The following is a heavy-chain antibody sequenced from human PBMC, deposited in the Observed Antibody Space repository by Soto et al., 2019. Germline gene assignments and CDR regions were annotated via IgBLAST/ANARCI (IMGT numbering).Heavy chain of an antibody. V-gene: IGHV1-69*13. CDR2: IIPIFGTA. D-gene: IGHD5-18*01. Sequence: SVKVSCKASGGTFSSYAISWVRQAPGQGLEWMGGIIPIFGTANYAQKFQGRVTITADESTSTAYMELSSLRSEDTAVYYCARRALHSYGYYAFDIWGQGTMVTVSS. J-gene: IGHJ3*02. CDR3: ARRALHSYGYYAFDI. CDR1: GGTFSSYA.